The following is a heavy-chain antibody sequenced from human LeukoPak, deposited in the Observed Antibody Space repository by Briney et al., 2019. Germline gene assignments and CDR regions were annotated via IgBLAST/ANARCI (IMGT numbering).Heavy chain of an antibody. J-gene: IGHJ4*02. CDR3: ARLGRDYYDSSGYYDY. Sequence: ASVKVSCKAPGYTFTSYGISWVRQAPGQGLEWMGWISAYNGNTNYAQKLQGRVTMTTDTSTSTAYMELRSLRSDDTAVYYCARLGRDYYDSSGYYDYWGQGTLVTVSS. V-gene: IGHV1-18*01. CDR1: GYTFTSYG. D-gene: IGHD3-22*01. CDR2: ISAYNGNT.